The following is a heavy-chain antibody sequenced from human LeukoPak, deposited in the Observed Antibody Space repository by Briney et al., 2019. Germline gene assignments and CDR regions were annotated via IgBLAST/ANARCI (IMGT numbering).Heavy chain of an antibody. V-gene: IGHV4-34*01. CDR2: INHSGST. Sequence: PSETLSLTCAVYGGSFSGNYWSWIRQPPGKGLEWIGEINHSGSTNYNPSLKSRVTISVDTSKNQFSLKLSSVTAADTAVYYCARVQGSVVPAATPFDYWGQGTLVTVSS. J-gene: IGHJ4*02. CDR3: ARVQGSVVPAATPFDY. D-gene: IGHD2-2*01. CDR1: GGSFSGNY.